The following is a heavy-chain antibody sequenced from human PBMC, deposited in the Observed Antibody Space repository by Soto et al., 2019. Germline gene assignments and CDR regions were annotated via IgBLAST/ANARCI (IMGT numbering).Heavy chain of an antibody. CDR1: GGSISSGGYS. J-gene: IGHJ3*02. V-gene: IGHV4-30-2*01. Sequence: SETLSLTCAVSGGSISSGGYSWSWIRQPPGKGLEWIGYIYHSGSTYYNPSLKSRVTISVDRSKNQFSLKLSSVTAADTAVYVCSSAFNGCGFDIWGQGTMVTVSS. D-gene: IGHD2-8*01. CDR2: IYHSGST. CDR3: SSAFNGCGFDI.